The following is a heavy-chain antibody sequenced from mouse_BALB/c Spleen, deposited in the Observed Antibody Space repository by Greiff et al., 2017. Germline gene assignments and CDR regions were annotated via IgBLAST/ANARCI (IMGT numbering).Heavy chain of an antibody. V-gene: IGHV5-4*02. CDR2: ISDGGSYT. J-gene: IGHJ4*01. D-gene: IGHD2-4*01. Sequence: EVQLMESGGGLVTPGGSLKLSCAASGFTFSDYYMYWVRQTPEKRLEWVATISDGGSYTYYPDSVKGRFTISRDNAKNNLYLQMSSLKSEDTAMYYCAIAYDYFYAMDDWGQGTSVTVSS. CDR1: GFTFSDYY. CDR3: AIAYDYFYAMDD.